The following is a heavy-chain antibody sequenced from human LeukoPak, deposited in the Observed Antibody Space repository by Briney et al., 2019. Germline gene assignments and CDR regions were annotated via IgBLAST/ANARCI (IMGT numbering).Heavy chain of an antibody. Sequence: GGSLRLSCAASGFTFSSYWMSWVRQAPGKGLEWVANIKEDGGQKYYVDSVKGRFTISRDNAKNSLYLQMNSLRAEDTAVYYCARDSGDYRYYFDYWGQGTLVTVSS. V-gene: IGHV3-7*01. CDR1: GFTFSSYW. D-gene: IGHD4-17*01. J-gene: IGHJ4*02. CDR2: IKEDGGQK. CDR3: ARDSGDYRYYFDY.